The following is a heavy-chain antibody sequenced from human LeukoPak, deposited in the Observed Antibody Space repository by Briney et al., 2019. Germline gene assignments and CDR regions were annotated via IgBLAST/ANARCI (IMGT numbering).Heavy chain of an antibody. D-gene: IGHD6-19*01. CDR1: GGTFSSYA. V-gene: IGHV1-69*01. Sequence: SSVKVSCKASGGTFSSYAISWVRQAPGQGLEWMGGIIPIFGTANYAQKFQGRVTITADESTSTAYMELSSLRSEDTAVYYCGSHSSGWYRFFDYWGQGTLVTVSP. CDR2: IIPIFGTA. J-gene: IGHJ4*02. CDR3: GSHSSGWYRFFDY.